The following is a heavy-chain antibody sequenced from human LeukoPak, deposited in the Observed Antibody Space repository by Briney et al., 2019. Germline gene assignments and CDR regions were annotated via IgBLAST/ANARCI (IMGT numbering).Heavy chain of an antibody. V-gene: IGHV1-18*01. D-gene: IGHD3-9*01. Sequence: ASVRVSFTSSGYTFNTYGISWVRQAPGQGLEWMGWISPYNGDTNYAQKLHGRVTLTTDTSTNTAYMDLRSLRSDDSAVYYCARGTTRDILTGYYRDEYFQHWGQGTLVTVSS. CDR2: ISPYNGDT. J-gene: IGHJ1*01. CDR3: ARGTTRDILTGYYRDEYFQH. CDR1: GYTFNTYG.